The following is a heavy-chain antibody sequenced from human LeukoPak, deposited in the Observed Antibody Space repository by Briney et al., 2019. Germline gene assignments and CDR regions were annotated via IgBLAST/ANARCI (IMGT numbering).Heavy chain of an antibody. D-gene: IGHD4-23*01. V-gene: IGHV4-38-2*02. CDR1: GYSISSGYD. Sequence: SETLSLTCTVSGYSISSGYDWGWMRQAPGKGLEWLGSISQSGNTYNNPSLKSRVTLSVDTSKNQVSLKLSSVTAADTAVYYCARYLDYGGNSRVFQHWGQGTLVTVSS. J-gene: IGHJ1*01. CDR3: ARYLDYGGNSRVFQH. CDR2: ISQSGNT.